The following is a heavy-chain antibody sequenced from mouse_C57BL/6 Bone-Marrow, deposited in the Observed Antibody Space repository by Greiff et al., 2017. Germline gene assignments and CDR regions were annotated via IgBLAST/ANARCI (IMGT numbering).Heavy chain of an antibody. J-gene: IGHJ4*01. CDR3: AETGDDCEWGFYAMYY. CDR2: IYPGSGNT. CDR1: GYTFTDYY. Sequence: VPLVESGAELVRPGASVKLSCKASGYTFTDYYINWVKQRPGQGLEWIARIYPGSGNTYYNETFKGKAPPTAEKSSSTAYMQLSSLTSEDSAFYFCAETGDDCEWGFYAMYYWGQGTSVTVSS. D-gene: IGHD2-4*01. V-gene: IGHV1-76*01.